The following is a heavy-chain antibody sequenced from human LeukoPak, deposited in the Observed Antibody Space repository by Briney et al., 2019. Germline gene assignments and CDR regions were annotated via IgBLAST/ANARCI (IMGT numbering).Heavy chain of an antibody. Sequence: GGSLRLSCAASGFTFSSYTTSWVRQAPGKGLEWVSTITNSDGNTYYADSVKGRFTVSRDNSKNTLVLQMNSLRAEDTAVYYCAKDGGLWVSAHWGDSWGRGTLVTVSS. D-gene: IGHD7-27*01. V-gene: IGHV3-23*01. CDR1: GFTFSSYT. J-gene: IGHJ4*02. CDR2: ITNSDGNT. CDR3: AKDGGLWVSAHWGDS.